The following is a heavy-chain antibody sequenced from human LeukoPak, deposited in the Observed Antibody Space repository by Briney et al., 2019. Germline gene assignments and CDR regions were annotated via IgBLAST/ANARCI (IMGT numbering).Heavy chain of an antibody. CDR1: GFTFSSYS. V-gene: IGHV3-48*01. CDR3: AREHDYGDYPTPDAFDI. J-gene: IGHJ3*02. CDR2: ISSSSSTI. D-gene: IGHD4-17*01. Sequence: GGSLRLSCAASGFTFSSYSMNWVRQAPGKGLEWVSYISSSSSTIYYADSVKGRFTISRDNAKNSLYLQMDSLRAEDTAVYYCAREHDYGDYPTPDAFDIWGQGTMVTVSS.